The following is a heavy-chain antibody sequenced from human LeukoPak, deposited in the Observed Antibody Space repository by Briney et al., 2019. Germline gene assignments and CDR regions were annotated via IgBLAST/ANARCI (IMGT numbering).Heavy chain of an antibody. CDR1: GYTLTELS. Sequence: ASVKVSCKVSGYTLTELSMHWVRQAPGKGLEWMGGFDPEDGETIYAQKFQGRVTMTEDTSTDTAYMELSSLRSEDTAVYYCATWDITGTTSGAFDIWGQGTMVTVSS. D-gene: IGHD1-7*01. V-gene: IGHV1-24*01. J-gene: IGHJ3*02. CDR2: FDPEDGET. CDR3: ATWDITGTTSGAFDI.